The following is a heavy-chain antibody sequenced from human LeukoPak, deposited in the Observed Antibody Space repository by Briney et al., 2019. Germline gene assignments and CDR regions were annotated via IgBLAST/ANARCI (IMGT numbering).Heavy chain of an antibody. D-gene: IGHD4/OR15-4a*01. CDR2: IYYTGST. Sequence: TASETLSLTCTVSGGSISSRSDYWGWIRQPPGKGLEWIGSIYYTGSTHYNPSLKSRVTISVDTSKNQCSLKLSSVTAADTAVYYCARRPGEYGGNDFDYWGQGTLVTVSS. J-gene: IGHJ4*02. V-gene: IGHV4-39*01. CDR1: GGSISSRSDY. CDR3: ARRPGEYGGNDFDY.